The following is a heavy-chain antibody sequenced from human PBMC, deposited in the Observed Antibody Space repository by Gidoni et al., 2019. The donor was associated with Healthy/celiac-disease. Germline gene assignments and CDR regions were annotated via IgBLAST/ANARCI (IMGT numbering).Heavy chain of an antibody. V-gene: IGHV3-15*01. D-gene: IGHD3-22*01. CDR3: TTDVDYYDSRVDY. Sequence: EVQLVESGGGLVKPGGSLRLSCAASGVTFSNAWMSWVRQAPGKGLEWVGRIKSKTDGGTTDYAAPVKGRFTISRDDSKTTLYLQMNSLQTEDTAVYYCTTDVDYYDSRVDYWGQGPLVTVSS. CDR2: IKSKTDGGTT. J-gene: IGHJ4*02. CDR1: GVTFSNAW.